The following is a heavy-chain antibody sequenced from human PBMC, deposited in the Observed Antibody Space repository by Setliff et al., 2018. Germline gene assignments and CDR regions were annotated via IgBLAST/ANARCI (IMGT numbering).Heavy chain of an antibody. CDR2: VFFSGST. V-gene: IGHV4-39*01. CDR3: GRHGGWTPFDF. J-gene: IGHJ4*02. Sequence: SETLSLTCNVSGASISRTSYYWGWIRQSPGKGVEWIASVFFSGSTYYNSALKSRATIFAHKSQTHFSLRLTSATAADTAVYYCGRHGGWTPFDFWGQGALVTVSS. CDR1: GASISRTSYY. D-gene: IGHD2-15*01.